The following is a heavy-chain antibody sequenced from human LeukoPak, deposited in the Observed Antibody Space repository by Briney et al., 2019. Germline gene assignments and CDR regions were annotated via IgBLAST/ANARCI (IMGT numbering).Heavy chain of an antibody. CDR3: AKEGISAAASY. V-gene: IGHV3-23*01. Sequence: GGSLRLSCAASGFTFSNYAMSWVRQAPGKGLEWVSAISGSGGSTYHAYSVKGRFTISRDNSKNTLYLQMNSLRGEDTAIYYCAKEGISAAASYWGQGTLVTVSS. CDR1: GFTFSNYA. J-gene: IGHJ4*02. D-gene: IGHD6-13*01. CDR2: ISGSGGST.